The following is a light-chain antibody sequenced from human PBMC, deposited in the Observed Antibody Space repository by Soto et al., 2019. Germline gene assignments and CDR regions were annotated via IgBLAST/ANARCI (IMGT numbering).Light chain of an antibody. Sequence: EIGLTQSPGTLSLSPGERATLSWRASQSVSNNYLAWYQQKPGQAPRLLIYGASNRATGIPDRFSGIGSGTDFTLTISRLEPEDFAVYYCQQYGSSGTFGQGTKVDIK. CDR3: QQYGSSGT. J-gene: IGKJ1*01. V-gene: IGKV3-20*01. CDR1: QSVSNNY. CDR2: GAS.